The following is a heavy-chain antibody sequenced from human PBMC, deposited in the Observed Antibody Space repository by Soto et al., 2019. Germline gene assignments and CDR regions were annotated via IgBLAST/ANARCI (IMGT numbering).Heavy chain of an antibody. Sequence: ETLSLTCTVSGGSISSYYWSWIRQPPGKGLEWIGYIYYSGSTNYNPSLKSRVTISVDTSKNQFSLKLSSVTAADTAVYYCARRIAYYYYMDVWGKGTTVTVSS. V-gene: IGHV4-59*08. CDR1: GGSISSYY. CDR2: IYYSGST. D-gene: IGHD2-21*01. CDR3: ARRIAYYYYMDV. J-gene: IGHJ6*03.